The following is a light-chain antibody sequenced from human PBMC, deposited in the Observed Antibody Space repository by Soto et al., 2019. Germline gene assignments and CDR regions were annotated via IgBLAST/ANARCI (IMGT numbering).Light chain of an antibody. J-gene: IGKJ5*01. CDR3: HQYKNYPTT. CDR2: ATS. V-gene: IGKV1-16*01. Sequence: DIQMTQSPSSVSASVGDRVTITWLASQGISNSLAWLQQKPAKAPKSLIYATSSLKSGVPSRFSGSGSGTDFTLTISSLQPEDFATYYCHQYKNYPTTFGQGTRLEIK. CDR1: QGISNS.